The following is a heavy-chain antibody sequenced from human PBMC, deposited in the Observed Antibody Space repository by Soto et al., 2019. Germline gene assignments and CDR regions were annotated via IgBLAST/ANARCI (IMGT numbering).Heavy chain of an antibody. J-gene: IGHJ6*02. CDR3: ARTSAGGKYYYGMDV. D-gene: IGHD6-13*01. CDR1: GYSFTSYW. V-gene: IGHV5-51*01. Sequence: ESLKISCKGSGYSFTSYWIGWVRQMPGKGLEWMGIIYPGDSDTRYSPSFQGQVTISADKSISTAYLQWSSLKASDTAMYYCARTSAGGKYYYGMDVWGQGTTVTVSS. CDR2: IYPGDSDT.